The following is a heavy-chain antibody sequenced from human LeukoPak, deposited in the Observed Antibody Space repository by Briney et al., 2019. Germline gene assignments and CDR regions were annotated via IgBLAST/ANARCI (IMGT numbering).Heavy chain of an antibody. V-gene: IGHV4-59*01. CDR3: ARALSDIVVVVAASNWFDP. CDR2: IYYSGST. D-gene: IGHD2-15*01. CDR1: GGSISSYY. J-gene: IGHJ5*02. Sequence: PSETLSLTCTVSGGSISSYYWSWIRQPPGKGLEGIGYIYYSGSTNYNPSLKSRVTISVDTSKNQFSLKLSSVTAADTAVYYCARALSDIVVVVAASNWFDPWGQGTLVTVSS.